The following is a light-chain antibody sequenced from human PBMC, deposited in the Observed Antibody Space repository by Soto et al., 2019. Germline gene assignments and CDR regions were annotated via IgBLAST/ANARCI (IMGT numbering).Light chain of an antibody. J-gene: IGKJ1*01. V-gene: IGKV1-39*01. CDR3: QQSYITPWT. CDR2: TAS. CDR1: QSISSY. Sequence: DIQMTQSPSSLSASVGDRVTITCRASQSISSYLSWYQQKPGKAPQLLIYTASTLQSGVPSRFSGSGSGTDFTLTIGSLQPEDFAIYHCQQSYITPWTFGLGTQVEIK.